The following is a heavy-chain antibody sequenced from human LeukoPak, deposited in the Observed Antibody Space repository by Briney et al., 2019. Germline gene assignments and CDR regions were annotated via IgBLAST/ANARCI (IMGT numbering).Heavy chain of an antibody. CDR1: GFTFSSYG. J-gene: IGHJ4*02. CDR3: ASCHYDFPRYLYYFDY. Sequence: PGGSLRLSCAASGFTFSSYGMHWVRQAPGKGLEWVAFIRYDGSNKYYADSVKGRFTISRDNSKNTLYLQMNSLRAEDTAAYYCASCHYDFPRYLYYFDYWGQGTLVTVSS. CDR2: IRYDGSNK. V-gene: IGHV3-30*02. D-gene: IGHD3-3*01.